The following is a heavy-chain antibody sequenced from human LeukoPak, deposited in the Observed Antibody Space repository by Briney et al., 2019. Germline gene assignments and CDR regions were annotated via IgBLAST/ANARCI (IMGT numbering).Heavy chain of an antibody. J-gene: IGHJ4*02. Sequence: GGSLRLSCAASGFTFSSHWMHWVRQVPGKGPVWVSRIHRDGSTTNYADSVKGRLTISRDNTKNTLYLQMSSLRDEDTAIYYCARARPDGSSYFDYWGQGILVTVSS. CDR3: ARARPDGSSYFDY. V-gene: IGHV3-74*01. CDR2: IHRDGSTT. CDR1: GFTFSSHW. D-gene: IGHD3-16*02.